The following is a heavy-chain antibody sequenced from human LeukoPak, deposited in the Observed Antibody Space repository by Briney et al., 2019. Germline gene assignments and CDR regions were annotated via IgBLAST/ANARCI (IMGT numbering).Heavy chain of an antibody. J-gene: IGHJ4*02. V-gene: IGHV1-69*04. CDR3: ASSGTIVGATLDY. Sequence: SVKDSCKASGGTFSSYAISWVRQAPGQGLEWMGRIIPILGIANYAQKFQGRVTITADKSTSTAYMELSSLRSEDTAVYYCASSGTIVGATLDYWGQGTLVTVSS. CDR1: GGTFSSYA. CDR2: IIPILGIA. D-gene: IGHD1-26*01.